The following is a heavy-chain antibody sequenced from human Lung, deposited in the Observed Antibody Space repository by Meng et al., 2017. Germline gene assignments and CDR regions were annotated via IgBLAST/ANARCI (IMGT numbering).Heavy chain of an antibody. Sequence: VQLVQTGAEVKKAGASVKVSCKPSGYNLPDYYIHWVRRAPGQGLEWMGRINPKSGDTHYAQKFQARVTMTGDTSISTAYMELSGLRSDDTAMYYCARDEDISAAGKLFGDYWGQGTLVTVSS. CDR2: INPKSGDT. CDR3: ARDEDISAAGKLFGDY. CDR1: GYNLPDYY. J-gene: IGHJ4*02. D-gene: IGHD6-25*01. V-gene: IGHV1-2*06.